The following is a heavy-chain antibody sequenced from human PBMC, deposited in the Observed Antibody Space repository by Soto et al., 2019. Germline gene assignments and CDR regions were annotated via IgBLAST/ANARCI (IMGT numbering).Heavy chain of an antibody. D-gene: IGHD2-21*01. CDR3: ARPKYGETYFAS. Sequence: ASVKVSCKASGYTFTDHYIHWLRQAPVQSLEWMVCINPYSGGTHFARKFQDRATMARDTSVSTAYMELISLKSDDTAVYYCARPKYGETYFASWAQGTFVTFSS. J-gene: IGHJ4*02. V-gene: IGHV1-2*02. CDR2: INPYSGGT. CDR1: GYTFTDHY.